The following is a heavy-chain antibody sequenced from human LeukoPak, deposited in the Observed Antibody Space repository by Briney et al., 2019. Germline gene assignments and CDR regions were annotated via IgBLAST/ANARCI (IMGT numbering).Heavy chain of an antibody. J-gene: IGHJ4*02. CDR1: GFTFSSYG. CDR2: ISSTGGTT. V-gene: IGHV3-23*01. Sequence: PGGSLRLSCAASGFTFSSYGMSWVRQAPGKGLEWVSSISSTGGTTYYADSVKGRFTTSRDNSKNTLYLQMNSLRAEDTAVYYCAKGPSPVLGGGSYFDYWGQGTLVTVSS. D-gene: IGHD3-16*01. CDR3: AKGPSPVLGGGSYFDY.